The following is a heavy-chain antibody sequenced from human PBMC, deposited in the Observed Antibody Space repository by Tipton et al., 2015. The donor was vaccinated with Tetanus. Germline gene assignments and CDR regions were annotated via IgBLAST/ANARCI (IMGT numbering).Heavy chain of an antibody. CDR1: GYTFTSYG. Sequence: QVQLVQSGAEVKKPGASVKVSCKASGYTFTSYGISWVRQAPGQGLEWMGWISAYNGNTNYAQKLQGRVTMTTDTSTSTAYMELRSLRSDDTAVYYCARQIGYDSSGYRTHDAFDIWGQGTMVTVSS. CDR2: ISAYNGNT. D-gene: IGHD3-22*01. V-gene: IGHV1-18*01. CDR3: ARQIGYDSSGYRTHDAFDI. J-gene: IGHJ3*02.